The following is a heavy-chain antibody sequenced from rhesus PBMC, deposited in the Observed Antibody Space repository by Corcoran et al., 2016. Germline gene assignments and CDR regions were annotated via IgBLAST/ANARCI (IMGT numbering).Heavy chain of an antibody. CDR2: ITYSGGP. Sequence: QVQLQESGPGLVKPSETLSLTCAVSGYSISSGYYWSWIRQPPGKGLEWIGYITYSGGPSTNPALKVRVTISRDTSKNQFSLKLSSVTAADTAVYYCARGGYCTSTTCYAGFMFDYWGQGVLVTVSS. CDR3: ARGGYCTSTTCYAGFMFDY. CDR1: GYSISSGYY. V-gene: IGHV4-122*02. D-gene: IGHD2-2*01. J-gene: IGHJ4*01.